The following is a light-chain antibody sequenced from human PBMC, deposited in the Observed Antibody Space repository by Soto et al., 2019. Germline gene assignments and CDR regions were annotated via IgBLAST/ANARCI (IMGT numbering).Light chain of an antibody. J-gene: IGKJ1*01. CDR1: QGISSY. CDR2: TAS. V-gene: IGKV1-9*01. CDR3: QQVNSYPRT. Sequence: DIQLTQSPSFLSASVGDRVTITCRASQGISSYLAWYQQKPGKAPKLLIYTASTLQSGVPPRFSGSGSGTEFTLTISSLQPEDFATYYCQQVNSYPRTFGQGTKVEIK.